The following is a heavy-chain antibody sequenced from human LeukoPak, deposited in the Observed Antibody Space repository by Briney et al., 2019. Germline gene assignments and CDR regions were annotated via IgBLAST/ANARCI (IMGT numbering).Heavy chain of an antibody. J-gene: IGHJ4*02. D-gene: IGHD5-12*01. Sequence: PGGSLRLSCATSGFTFSSNGLHGVRQAPGKGLEWVAFIRYDGSNEYYADSVKGRFTISRDNSKNTLYLQMNSLRTEDTAVYYCAKTGYSGSAYGTWYFDYWGQGTLVTVSS. CDR2: IRYDGSNE. CDR1: GFTFSSNG. V-gene: IGHV3-30*02. CDR3: AKTGYSGSAYGTWYFDY.